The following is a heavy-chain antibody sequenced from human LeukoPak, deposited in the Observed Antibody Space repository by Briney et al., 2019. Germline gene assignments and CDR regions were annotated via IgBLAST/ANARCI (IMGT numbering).Heavy chain of an antibody. CDR3: ASLHSGHGSETIL. CDR2: IKQDGSQK. Sequence: GGSLRLSCAASGFTFSSYWMSWVRQAPGKGLEWVANIKQDGSQKYYVDSVKGRFTISRDNAKNSLYLQMNSLRAEDTAVYYCASLHSGHGSETILWGQGALVTVSS. CDR1: GFTFSSYW. V-gene: IGHV3-7*01. J-gene: IGHJ4*02. D-gene: IGHD5-12*01.